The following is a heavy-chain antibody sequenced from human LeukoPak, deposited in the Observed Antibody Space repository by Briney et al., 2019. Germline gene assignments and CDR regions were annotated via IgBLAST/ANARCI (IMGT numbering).Heavy chain of an antibody. J-gene: IGHJ4*02. CDR1: GFTFSNYA. CDR2: ISYGGNNK. V-gene: IGHV3-30-3*01. Sequence: GGSLRLSCAASGFTFSNYAMHWVRQAPGKGLEWVAVISYGGNNKYYADSVKGRFTISRDNSKNTLYLQMNSLRAEDTAVYYCARDPSYDFWSGSLDYWGQGTLVTVSS. CDR3: ARDPSYDFWSGSLDY. D-gene: IGHD3-3*01.